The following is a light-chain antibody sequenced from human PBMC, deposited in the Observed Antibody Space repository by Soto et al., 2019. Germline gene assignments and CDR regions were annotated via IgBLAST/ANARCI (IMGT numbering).Light chain of an antibody. J-gene: IGKJ4*01. CDR3: HQFNSYPLP. Sequence: AIQLTQSPSSLSASVGDRVTITCRASQGISSALDWYRQKPVKAPKLMIYDASSLESGVPSRFSCSRSGTDFTLTMGNLQPEDFATYCGHQFNSYPLPFGGGTKVEIK. CDR2: DAS. V-gene: IGKV1-13*02. CDR1: QGISSA.